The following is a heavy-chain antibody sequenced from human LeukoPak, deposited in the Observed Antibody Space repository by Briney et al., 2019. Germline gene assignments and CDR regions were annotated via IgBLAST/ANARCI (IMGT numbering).Heavy chain of an antibody. Sequence: ASVKVSCKASGYTFTSYDINWVRQATGQGLEWMGWMNPNSGNTGYAQKFQGRVTMTRNTSISTAYMGLSSLRSEDTAVYYCASLTYYYDSSGYYYDGAFDIWGQGTMVTVSS. D-gene: IGHD3-22*01. CDR2: MNPNSGNT. CDR3: ASLTYYYDSSGYYYDGAFDI. V-gene: IGHV1-8*01. CDR1: GYTFTSYD. J-gene: IGHJ3*02.